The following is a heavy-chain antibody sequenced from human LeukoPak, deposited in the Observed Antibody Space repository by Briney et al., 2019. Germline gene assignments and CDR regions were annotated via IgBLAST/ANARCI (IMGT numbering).Heavy chain of an antibody. Sequence: QSGRSLRLSCAAAGFTFSSYGMHWVSQAPGKGLEWVAAIWYDGSKKYCADSVKGRFNNSRENFKKKVYLEMNSVRAEDTAVYYCARGGYDYVWGSYRYTRGVFDYWGQGTLVTVSS. CDR1: GFTFSSYG. J-gene: IGHJ4*02. CDR3: ARGGYDYVWGSYRYTRGVFDY. D-gene: IGHD3-16*02. V-gene: IGHV3-33*01. CDR2: IWYDGSKK.